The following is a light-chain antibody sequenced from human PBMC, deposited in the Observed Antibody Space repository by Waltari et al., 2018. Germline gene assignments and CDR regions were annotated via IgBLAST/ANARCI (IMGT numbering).Light chain of an antibody. CDR2: DDN. Sequence: NFMLTQPHSVSESPGKTVTISCTRSSGSIAGTFVQWYQQRPGSVTTAVSSDDNQRTSGVPKRFACSIDTYSNSAALTISGLRTEDEADYYCQTYDVTNVIFGGGTKLTV. CDR3: QTYDVTNVI. CDR1: SGSIAGTF. J-gene: IGLJ2*01. V-gene: IGLV6-57*04.